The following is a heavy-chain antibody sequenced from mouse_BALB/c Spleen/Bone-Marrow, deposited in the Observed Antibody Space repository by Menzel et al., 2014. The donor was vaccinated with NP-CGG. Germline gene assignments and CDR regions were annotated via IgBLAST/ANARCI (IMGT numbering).Heavy chain of an antibody. CDR3: ARFPMDY. V-gene: IGHV7-3*02. J-gene: IGHJ4*01. Sequence: EVQGVESGGGLVQPGGSLRLSCTTSGFTFTDSYMSWVRQPPGKALEWLGFIRNKAYDYTTEYSASVKGRFTISRDSSPSILYLQMNTLRPEDSATYYCARFPMDYWGQGTSVTVSS. CDR2: IRNKAYDYTT. CDR1: GFTFTDSY.